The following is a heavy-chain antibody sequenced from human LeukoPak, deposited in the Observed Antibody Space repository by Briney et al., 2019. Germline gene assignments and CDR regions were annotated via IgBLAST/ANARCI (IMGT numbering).Heavy chain of an antibody. CDR1: GGTFSSYA. CDR3: ARSPLYCSSTSCQRYYYYMDV. Sequence: GASVKVSCKASGGTFSSYAISWVRQAPGQGLEWMGGIIPIFGTANYAQKFQGRVTITTDESTSTAYMELSSLRSEDTAVYYCARSPLYCSSTSCQRYYYYMDVWGKGTTVTVSS. D-gene: IGHD2-2*01. V-gene: IGHV1-69*05. CDR2: IIPIFGTA. J-gene: IGHJ6*03.